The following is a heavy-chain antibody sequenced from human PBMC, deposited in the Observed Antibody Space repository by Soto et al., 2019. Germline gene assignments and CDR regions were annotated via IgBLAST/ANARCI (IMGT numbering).Heavy chain of an antibody. D-gene: IGHD1-1*01. J-gene: IGHJ4*02. Sequence: GGSLRLSCTASGFTFGDYAMSWIRQAPGKGLEWVGFIRSSANGATTEYAASVKGRFTISRFDSKSIAYLQMNSLKTEDTAVYYCTRGQLGPIDYWGQGTLVTVSS. V-gene: IGHV3-49*03. CDR2: IRSSANGATT. CDR1: GFTFGDYA. CDR3: TRGQLGPIDY.